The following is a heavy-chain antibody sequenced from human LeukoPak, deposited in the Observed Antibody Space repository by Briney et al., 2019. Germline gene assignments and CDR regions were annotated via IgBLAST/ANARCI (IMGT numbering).Heavy chain of an antibody. CDR3: ARGEDGDYYFQH. CDR2: INHSGSN. CDR1: GGSFGGYY. V-gene: IGHV4-34*01. D-gene: IGHD4-17*01. Sequence: SETLSLTCAVYGGSFGGYYWSWIRQPPGKGLEWIGEINHSGSNNYNPSLKSRVTISVDTSKNQFSLKLSSVTAADTAVYYCARGEDGDYYFQHWGQGTLVTVSS. J-gene: IGHJ1*01.